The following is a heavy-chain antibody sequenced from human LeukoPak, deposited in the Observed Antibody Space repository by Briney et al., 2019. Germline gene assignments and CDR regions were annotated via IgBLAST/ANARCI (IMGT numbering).Heavy chain of an antibody. CDR1: GGSISSYY. CDR2: IYYSGRT. Sequence: KPSETLSLTCTVSGGSISSYYWSWIRQPPGKGLEWIGYIYYSGRTYYNPSLKSRVTISLDTSKNQFSLKVSSVTAADTAVYYCARQPSTPDYWGQGTLVTVSS. D-gene: IGHD5/OR15-5a*01. CDR3: ARQPSTPDY. V-gene: IGHV4-59*04. J-gene: IGHJ4*02.